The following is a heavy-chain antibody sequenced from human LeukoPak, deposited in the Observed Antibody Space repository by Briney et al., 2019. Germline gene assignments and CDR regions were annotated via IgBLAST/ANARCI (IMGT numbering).Heavy chain of an antibody. D-gene: IGHD6-13*01. CDR3: AKGGQQLDEYYFDY. Sequence: GGSLRLSCAASGFTVSSNYMSWVRQAPGKGLEWVSVIYSGGSTYYADSVKGRFTISRDNSKNTLYLQMNSLRAEDTAVYYCAKGGQQLDEYYFDYWGQGTLVTVSS. J-gene: IGHJ4*02. CDR2: IYSGGST. CDR1: GFTVSSNY. V-gene: IGHV3-53*01.